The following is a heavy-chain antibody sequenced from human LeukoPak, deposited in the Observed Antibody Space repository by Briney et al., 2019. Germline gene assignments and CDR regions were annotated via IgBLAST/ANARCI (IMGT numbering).Heavy chain of an antibody. Sequence: GGSLRLSCAASGFTFSSYAKSWVRQAPGKGLEWVSAVSGSGGTTYYADSVKGRFTISRDNSKDTLYLQVNSLRAEDTAVYYCAKRGLVGSSGFKNNWFDPWGQGTLVTVSS. J-gene: IGHJ5*02. CDR3: AKRGLVGSSGFKNNWFDP. D-gene: IGHD3-22*01. CDR1: GFTFSSYA. CDR2: VSGSGGTT. V-gene: IGHV3-23*01.